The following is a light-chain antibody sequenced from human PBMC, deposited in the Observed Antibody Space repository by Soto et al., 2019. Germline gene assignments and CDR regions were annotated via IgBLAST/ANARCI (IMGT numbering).Light chain of an antibody. Sequence: EIVLTQSPGTLSLSPGERATLSCRASQSVSSSYLAWYQQKPGQAPRLLIYGANNRATGISDRFSGSGSGTDFTLTISSLQPDDFATFYCQQYNSHSKTFGQGTKVDIK. CDR1: QSVSSSY. CDR2: GAN. J-gene: IGKJ1*01. V-gene: IGKV3-20*01. CDR3: QQYNSHSKT.